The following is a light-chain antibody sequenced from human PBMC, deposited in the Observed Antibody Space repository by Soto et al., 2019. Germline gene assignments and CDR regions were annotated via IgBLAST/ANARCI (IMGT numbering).Light chain of an antibody. CDR3: QEYSSFSYT. CDR1: HSIAGL. V-gene: IGKV1-5*01. CDR2: DTS. J-gene: IGKJ2*01. Sequence: DIQMTQSPSTLSGSVGDRVTITCRASHSIAGLLAWYQQKPGKAPKVMIYDTSNLESGVPSRFSGSGSGTDFTLTISSLQPEDFATYFCQEYSSFSYTFGQGTRLEI.